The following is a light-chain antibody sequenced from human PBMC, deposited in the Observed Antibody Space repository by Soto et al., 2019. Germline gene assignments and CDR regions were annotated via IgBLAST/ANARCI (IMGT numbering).Light chain of an antibody. CDR3: QQYNNWPPWT. CDR1: QSGSGK. J-gene: IGKJ1*01. CDR2: GAS. V-gene: IGKV3-15*01. Sequence: EIVMTQSPATLSVSPGERATLSCRASQSGSGKLAWYQQKPGQAPRLIIYGASTRATGIPARFSGSGSGTEFTLTISSLQSEDFAVYYCQQYNNWPPWTCGQGTKVEIK.